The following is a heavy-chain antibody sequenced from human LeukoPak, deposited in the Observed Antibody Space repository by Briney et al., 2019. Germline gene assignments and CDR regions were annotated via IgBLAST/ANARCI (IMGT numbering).Heavy chain of an antibody. CDR1: GFTFSSSW. V-gene: IGHV3-7*01. CDR3: ARHSSGSYYTY. D-gene: IGHD3-10*01. Sequence: GESLKISCAASGFTFSSSWMSWVRQAPGKGLEWVAHIKQDGSDKYYVDSVKGRFTISRDNAKNSLYLQLNSLRVEDTAMYYCARHSSGSYYTYWGQGTLVTVSS. J-gene: IGHJ4*02. CDR2: IKQDGSDK.